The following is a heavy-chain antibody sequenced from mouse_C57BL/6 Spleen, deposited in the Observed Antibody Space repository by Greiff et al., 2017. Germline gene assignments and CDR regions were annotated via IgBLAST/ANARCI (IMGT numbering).Heavy chain of an antibody. CDR1: GYTFTDYE. D-gene: IGHD1-1*01. CDR3: TRGGITTVVADPFDY. J-gene: IGHJ2*01. CDR2: IDPETGGP. Sequence: QVQLQQSGAELVRPGASVTLSCKASGYTFTDYEMHWVKQTPVHGLEWIGAIDPETGGPAYNQKFKGKAILTADKSSSTAYMELRSLTSEDSAVYYCTRGGITTVVADPFDYWGQGTTLTVSS. V-gene: IGHV1-15*01.